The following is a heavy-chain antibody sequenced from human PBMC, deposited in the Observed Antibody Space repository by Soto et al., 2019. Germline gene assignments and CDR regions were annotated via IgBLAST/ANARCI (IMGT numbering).Heavy chain of an antibody. J-gene: IGHJ5*01. CDR2: IYGGGDGT. V-gene: IGHV3-23*01. CDR1: GFTFSNYA. D-gene: IGHD1-1*01. Sequence: EVLLLESGGGLVQPGGSLRLSCAASGFTFSNYAVNWVRQAPGKGLEWVATIYGGGDGTHYADSVKGRFTISRDNSKNPLYMQMNSLRAEDTAVYYCAKNRGHEHPYNADSWGHGTMVTVFS. CDR3: AKNRGHEHPYNADS.